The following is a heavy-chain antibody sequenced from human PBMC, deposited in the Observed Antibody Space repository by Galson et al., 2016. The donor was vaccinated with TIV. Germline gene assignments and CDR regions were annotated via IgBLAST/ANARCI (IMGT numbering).Heavy chain of an antibody. D-gene: IGHD3-3*01. Sequence: SLRLSCAASGFTFSTHSMHWVRQAPGKGLDWVSYITSSSDTIYYTDSVKGRFTISRDNAKNSLYLQMSSLRAEDTAVYYCASARSISVFGVIRRGWFDPWGQGTLVTVSS. CDR1: GFTFSTHS. V-gene: IGHV3-48*04. CDR2: ITSSSDTI. CDR3: ASARSISVFGVIRRGWFDP. J-gene: IGHJ5*02.